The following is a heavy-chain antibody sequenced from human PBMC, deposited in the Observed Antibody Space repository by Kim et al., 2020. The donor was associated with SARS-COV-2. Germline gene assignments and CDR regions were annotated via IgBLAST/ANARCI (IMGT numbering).Heavy chain of an antibody. V-gene: IGHV3-23*01. Sequence: ADSGKGRFTITRDNSKNTLYLQMNSLRAEDTVVYYCAKDLLAVASSIDYWGQGTLVTVSS. CDR3: AKDLLAVASSIDY. D-gene: IGHD6-19*01. J-gene: IGHJ4*02.